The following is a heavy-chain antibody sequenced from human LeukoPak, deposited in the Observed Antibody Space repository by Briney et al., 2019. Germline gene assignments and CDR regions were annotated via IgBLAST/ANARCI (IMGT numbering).Heavy chain of an antibody. CDR2: IYYSGST. Sequence: SETLSLTCTVSGGSISSYYWSWIRQPPGRGLEWMGYIYYSGSTSTNPSLKRRATISVNTSKNHFSRKLSSVTAADTAVYYCASTDGYRRGGYGPWGQGTLVTVSS. CDR3: ASTDGYRRGGYGP. CDR1: GGSISSYY. V-gene: IGHV4-59*08. D-gene: IGHD5-12*01. J-gene: IGHJ5*02.